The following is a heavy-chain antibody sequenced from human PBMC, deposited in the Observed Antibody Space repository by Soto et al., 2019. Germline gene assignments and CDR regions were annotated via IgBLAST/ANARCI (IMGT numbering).Heavy chain of an antibody. J-gene: IGHJ5*02. CDR3: ARRAGTGNCFDP. Sequence: ASVKVYCTASGYTFTSYVINWVRQATGQGLEWMGWMNPNSGNTGYAQKFQGRVTITRDTSASTAYMELSSLRSEDTAVYYCARRAGTGNCFDPWGQGTLVTVSS. CDR1: GYTFTSYV. D-gene: IGHD1-7*01. V-gene: IGHV1-8*01. CDR2: MNPNSGNT.